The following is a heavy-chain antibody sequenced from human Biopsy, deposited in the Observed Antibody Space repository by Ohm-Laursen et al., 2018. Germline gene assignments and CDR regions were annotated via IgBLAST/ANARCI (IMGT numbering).Heavy chain of an antibody. Sequence: SLRLSCAASGFTFTSYAMHWVRQAPGKGLEWVAVISYDGSGEYYADSLQGRFIISRDNSKNTLFLQMNSLRAEDTALYYCAKDGYYDILTGPPSDYWGQGTLVTVSS. CDR3: AKDGYYDILTGPPSDY. D-gene: IGHD3-9*01. J-gene: IGHJ4*02. CDR2: ISYDGSGE. V-gene: IGHV3-30*18. CDR1: GFTFTSYA.